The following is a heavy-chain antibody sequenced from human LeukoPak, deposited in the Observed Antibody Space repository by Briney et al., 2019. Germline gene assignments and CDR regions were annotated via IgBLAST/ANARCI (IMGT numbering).Heavy chain of an antibody. CDR3: VSGTYWEL. V-gene: IGHV3-21*01. Sequence: GGSLRLSCAASGFTFSTYSIDWVRQAPGKGLEWVSSITSSSHMYYADSLKGRFTISRDNAKNSLFLQMNSLRAEDTAVYYCVSGTYWELWGQGTMVTVSS. CDR2: ITSSSHM. D-gene: IGHD3-10*01. CDR1: GFTFSTYS. J-gene: IGHJ3*01.